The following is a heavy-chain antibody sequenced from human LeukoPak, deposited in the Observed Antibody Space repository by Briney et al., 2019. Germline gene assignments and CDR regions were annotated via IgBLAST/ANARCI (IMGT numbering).Heavy chain of an antibody. CDR3: ARVGGELLLRLLDY. V-gene: IGHV4-34*01. CDR1: GGSFSGYY. Sequence: SETLSLTCAVYGGSFSGYYWSWIRQPPGKGLEWIGEINHSGSTNYNPSLKSRVTISVDTSKNQFSLKLSSVTAADTAVYYCARVGGELLLRLLDYWAREPWSPSPQ. J-gene: IGHJ4*02. D-gene: IGHD1-26*01. CDR2: INHSGST.